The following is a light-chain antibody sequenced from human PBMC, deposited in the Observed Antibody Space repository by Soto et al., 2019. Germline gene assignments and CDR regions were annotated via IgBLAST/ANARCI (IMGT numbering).Light chain of an antibody. J-gene: IGKJ1*01. CDR3: QQPAHSPLT. V-gene: IGKV3-20*01. CDR1: HSVTNNY. Sequence: EIVLTQSPGTLSLSPGERATLSCRASHSVTNNYLGWYQQKPGQAPRLLISDASITAAGIPDMFSGSGSETDFTVTSSRLEPEDCAVYYCQQPAHSPLTFGQGTMVEIK. CDR2: DAS.